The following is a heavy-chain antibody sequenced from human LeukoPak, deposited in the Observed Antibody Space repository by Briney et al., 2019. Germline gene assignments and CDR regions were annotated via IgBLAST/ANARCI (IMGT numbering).Heavy chain of an antibody. Sequence: GGSLRLSCAASGFTFSGFPMHWVRQAPGKGLEWVADISHDGTKKDYADSVKGRFTISRDNAKNTLYLQMNSLRAENTAVYYCARALWAHCGGDCYQYYFDYWSQGTLVTVSS. V-gene: IGHV3-30-3*01. CDR3: ARALWAHCGGDCYQYYFDY. CDR2: ISHDGTKK. J-gene: IGHJ4*02. CDR1: GFTFSGFP. D-gene: IGHD2-21*02.